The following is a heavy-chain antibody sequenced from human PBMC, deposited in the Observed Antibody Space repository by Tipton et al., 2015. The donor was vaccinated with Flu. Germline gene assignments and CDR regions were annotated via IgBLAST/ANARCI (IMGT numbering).Heavy chain of an antibody. CDR3: ARHGSYYFDY. CDR1: GGSISSVTYY. CDR2: INHSGRT. V-gene: IGHV4-39*07. D-gene: IGHD2-15*01. J-gene: IGHJ4*02. Sequence: TLSLTCTVSGGSISSVTYYWSWIRQPPGKGLEWIGEINHSGRTNYNPSLKSRVTISVDTSKNQFSLKLSSVNAADTAVYYCARHGSYYFDYWGQGTLVTVSS.